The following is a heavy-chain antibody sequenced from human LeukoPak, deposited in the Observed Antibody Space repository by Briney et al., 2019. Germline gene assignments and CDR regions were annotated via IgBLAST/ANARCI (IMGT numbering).Heavy chain of an antibody. D-gene: IGHD3-10*01. CDR3: ARCRITMVRGAPLWFDP. CDR2: INHSGST. CDR1: VGSFIGYY. Sequence: SETLSLTCAVHVGSFIGYYWNWIRQPPGKGLEWIGEINHSGSTNYNSSLKSRATIPLTTSKTRSSCNWSSLTAADTAVYYFARCRITMVRGAPLWFDPWGQGTLVTVSS. V-gene: IGHV4-34*01. J-gene: IGHJ5*02.